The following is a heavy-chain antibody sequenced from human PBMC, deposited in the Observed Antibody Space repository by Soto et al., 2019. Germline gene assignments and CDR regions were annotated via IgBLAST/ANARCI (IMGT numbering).Heavy chain of an antibody. D-gene: IGHD1-1*01. V-gene: IGHV1-18*01. CDR1: GYTFTIYG. Sequence: ASVKVSCKASGYTFTIYGISWVRQAPGQGLEWMGWISAYNGNTNYAQKLQGRVTMTTDTSTSTAYMELRSLRSDDTAVYYCATLQYHTPIPYYFDYWGQGTLVTVS. J-gene: IGHJ4*02. CDR3: ATLQYHTPIPYYFDY. CDR2: ISAYNGNT.